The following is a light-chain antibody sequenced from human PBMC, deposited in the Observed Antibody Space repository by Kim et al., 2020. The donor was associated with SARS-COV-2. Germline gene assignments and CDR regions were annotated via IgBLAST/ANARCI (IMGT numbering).Light chain of an antibody. CDR2: GAS. Sequence: EIVMTQSPATLSVSPGERATLSCRASQSVSSNLAWYQQKPGQAPRLLIYGASTRATGIPARFSGSGSGTEFTLTISSLQSEDFAVYYCQQYNKWPPRGFGPVTKVDIK. V-gene: IGKV3-15*01. CDR1: QSVSSN. J-gene: IGKJ3*01. CDR3: QQYNKWPPRG.